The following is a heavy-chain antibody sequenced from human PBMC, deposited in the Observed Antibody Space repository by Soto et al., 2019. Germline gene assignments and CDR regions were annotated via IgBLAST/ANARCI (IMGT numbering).Heavy chain of an antibody. J-gene: IGHJ4*02. CDR1: GFTFSSYG. V-gene: IGHV3-33*01. CDR3: ARDRGQQRSFDY. CDR2: IWYDGSNK. D-gene: IGHD6-13*01. Sequence: ESGGGVVPPGRSLRLSCAASGFTFSSYGMHWVRQAPGKGLEWVAVIWYDGSNKYYADSVKGRFTISRDNSKNTLYLQMNSLRAEDTAVYYCARDRGQQRSFDYWGQGTLVTVSS.